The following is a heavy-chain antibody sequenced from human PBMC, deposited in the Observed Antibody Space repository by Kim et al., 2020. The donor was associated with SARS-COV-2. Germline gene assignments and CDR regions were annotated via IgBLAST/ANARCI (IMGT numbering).Heavy chain of an antibody. CDR3: ARGMGRITIFGVVIEDYYYGMDV. CDR2: ISSSSYI. D-gene: IGHD3-3*01. CDR1: GFTFSSYS. V-gene: IGHV3-21*01. Sequence: GGSLRLSCAASGFTFSSYSMNWVRQAPGKGLEWVSSISSSSYIYYADSVKGRFTISRDNAKNSLYLQMNSLSAVDTAVYYCARGMGRITIFGVVIEDYYYGMDVWGQGTTVTVSS. J-gene: IGHJ6*02.